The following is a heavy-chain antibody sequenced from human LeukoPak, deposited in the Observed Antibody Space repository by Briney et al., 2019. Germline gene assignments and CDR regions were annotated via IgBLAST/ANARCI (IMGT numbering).Heavy chain of an antibody. CDR1: GYTFTSYG. V-gene: IGHV1-18*04. Sequence: ASVKVSCKASGYTFTSYGISWVRQAPGQGLEWMGWISAYNGDTNYAQKLQGRVTMTTDTSTSTAYMELRSLRSDDTAVYYCARDLAWAAAGNAPFDYWGQGTLVTVSS. CDR2: ISAYNGDT. J-gene: IGHJ4*02. CDR3: ARDLAWAAAGNAPFDY. D-gene: IGHD6-13*01.